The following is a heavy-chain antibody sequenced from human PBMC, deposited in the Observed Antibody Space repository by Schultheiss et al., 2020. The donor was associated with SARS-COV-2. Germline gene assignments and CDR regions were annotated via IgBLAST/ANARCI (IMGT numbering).Heavy chain of an antibody. Sequence: GGSLRLSCAASGFTFSSYDMNWVRQAPGKGLEWVAVISYDGSNKYYADSVKGRFTISRDNSKNTLYLQMNSLRAEDTAVYYCARQNYDFWSGYAFNYYYYGMDVWGQGTTVTVSS. CDR3: ARQNYDFWSGYAFNYYYYGMDV. CDR2: ISYDGSNK. V-gene: IGHV3-30*03. CDR1: GFTFSSYD. J-gene: IGHJ6*02. D-gene: IGHD3-3*01.